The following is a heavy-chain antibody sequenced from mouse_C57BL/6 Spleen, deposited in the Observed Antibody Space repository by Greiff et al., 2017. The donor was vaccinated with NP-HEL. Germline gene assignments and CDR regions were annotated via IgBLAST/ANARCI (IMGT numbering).Heavy chain of an antibody. D-gene: IGHD1-1*01. J-gene: IGHJ3*01. CDR1: GYTFTSYW. Sequence: VQLQQPGAELVKPGASVKLSCKASGYTFTSYWMQWVKQRPGQGLEWIGEIDPSDSYTNYNQKFKGKATLTVDTSSSTAYMQLSSLTSEDSAVYYCARGSGGSSYWFAYWGQGTLVTVSA. V-gene: IGHV1-50*01. CDR3: ARGSGGSSYWFAY. CDR2: IDPSDSYT.